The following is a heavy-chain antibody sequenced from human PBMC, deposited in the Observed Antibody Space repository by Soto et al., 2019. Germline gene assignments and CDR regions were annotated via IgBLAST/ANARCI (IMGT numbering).Heavy chain of an antibody. CDR1: GFTFSSYA. CDR2: ISGSGDST. CDR3: ARRGPGTYYDY. Sequence: GGSLRLSCAASGFTFSSYAMNWVRQAPGKGLEWVSVISGSGDSTYYADSVKGRFTISRDNSKNTLYLQMNSLRTEDTAVYYCARRGPGTYYDYWGQGTLVTGSS. J-gene: IGHJ4*02. V-gene: IGHV3-23*01. D-gene: IGHD6-13*01.